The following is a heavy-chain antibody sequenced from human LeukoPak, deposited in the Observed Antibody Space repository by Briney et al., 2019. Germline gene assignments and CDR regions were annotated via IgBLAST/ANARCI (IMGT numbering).Heavy chain of an antibody. J-gene: IGHJ5*02. CDR3: AKDRDSNRFDP. V-gene: IGHV3-23*01. CDR1: GFTFSTYA. Sequence: GGSLRLSCAASGFTFSTYAMTWVRQAQGKGLEWVSGITAGGSSTYYADSVKGRFTISRDNSESTLYLQMNSLRAEDTAVYYCAKDRDSNRFDPWGQGTLVTVSS. CDR2: ITAGGSST. D-gene: IGHD3-10*01.